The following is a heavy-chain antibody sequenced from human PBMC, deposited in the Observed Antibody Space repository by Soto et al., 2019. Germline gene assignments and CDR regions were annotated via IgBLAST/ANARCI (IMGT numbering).Heavy chain of an antibody. Sequence: SETLSLTSTVSGGSIYNYYWSWIRQPPGKGLEWIGYIYYSGSTNFNPSLKSRLTMSVDTSKNQFSLTLSSVTAADTAVYYCARERIAAVWGQGTTVTVSS. V-gene: IGHV4-59*01. D-gene: IGHD6-25*01. J-gene: IGHJ6*02. CDR1: GGSIYNYY. CDR2: IYYSGST. CDR3: ARERIAAV.